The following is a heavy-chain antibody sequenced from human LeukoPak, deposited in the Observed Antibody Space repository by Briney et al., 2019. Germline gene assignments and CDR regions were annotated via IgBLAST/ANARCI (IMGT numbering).Heavy chain of an antibody. D-gene: IGHD3-3*01. CDR3: ARTYDFGRGPPGDAFDN. CDR2: ISAYNGNT. CDR1: GYTFTSYG. V-gene: IGHV1-18*01. Sequence: ASVKVSCKASGYTFTSYGISWARQAPGQGLEWMGWISAYNGNTNYAQKLQGRVTMTTDTSTSTAYMELRSLRAEDTAVYYCARTYDFGRGPPGDAFDNWGPGTWVIVSS. J-gene: IGHJ3*02.